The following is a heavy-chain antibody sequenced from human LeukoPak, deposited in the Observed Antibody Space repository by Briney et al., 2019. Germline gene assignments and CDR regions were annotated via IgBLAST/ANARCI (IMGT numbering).Heavy chain of an antibody. Sequence: GEPLMISGKGSGSTFTSYWISWVRQLPGKGLEWMGRIDPSDSYTNYSPSFQGHVTISAAKSISTAYLQWSSLKASDTAMYYCASLGPYGDYADWGQGTLVTVSP. D-gene: IGHD4-17*01. CDR1: GSTFTSYW. CDR3: ASLGPYGDYAD. CDR2: IDPSDSYT. V-gene: IGHV5-10-1*01. J-gene: IGHJ4*02.